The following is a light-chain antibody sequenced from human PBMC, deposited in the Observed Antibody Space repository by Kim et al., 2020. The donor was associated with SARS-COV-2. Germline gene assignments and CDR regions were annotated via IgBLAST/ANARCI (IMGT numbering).Light chain of an antibody. CDR1: QSVLYSSNNKNY. J-gene: IGKJ2*01. CDR3: QQYYSTPYT. Sequence: DIVMTQSPDSLAVSLGERATINRKSSQSVLYSSNNKNYLAWYQQKPGQPPKLLIYWASTRESGVPDRFSGSGSGTDFTLTISSLQAEDVAVYYCQQYYSTPYTFGQATKLEI. V-gene: IGKV4-1*01. CDR2: WAS.